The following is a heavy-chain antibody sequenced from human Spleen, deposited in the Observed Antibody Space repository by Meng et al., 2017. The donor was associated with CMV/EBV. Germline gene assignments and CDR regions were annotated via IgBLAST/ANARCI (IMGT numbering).Heavy chain of an antibody. J-gene: IGHJ4*02. CDR3: AGGYYDVSGFYYAFDY. V-gene: IGHV1-18*01. CDR2: ISGYKGNT. CDR1: GYTLTRFS. Sequence: ASVKVSCKASGYTLTRFSVSWVRQAPGQGLEWLGWISGYKGNTRYAQNVQGRVTMTTDKSTSTAYMELRSLRSEDTAVYYCAGGYYDVSGFYYAFDYWGQGTLVTVSS. D-gene: IGHD3-22*01.